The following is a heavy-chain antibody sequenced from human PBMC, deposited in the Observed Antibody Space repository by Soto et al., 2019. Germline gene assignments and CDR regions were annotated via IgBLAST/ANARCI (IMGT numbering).Heavy chain of an antibody. Sequence: QVQLQESGPGLVKPSETLSLTCTVSGGSISSYYWSWIRQPPGKGLDWIGYIYYSGSTNYNPSLKSRVTISVDTSKNQFSLKLSSVTAADTAVYYCARDRAVAAAGYNWFDPWGQGTLVTVSS. CDR2: IYYSGST. D-gene: IGHD6-13*01. CDR1: GGSISSYY. J-gene: IGHJ5*02. CDR3: ARDRAVAAAGYNWFDP. V-gene: IGHV4-59*01.